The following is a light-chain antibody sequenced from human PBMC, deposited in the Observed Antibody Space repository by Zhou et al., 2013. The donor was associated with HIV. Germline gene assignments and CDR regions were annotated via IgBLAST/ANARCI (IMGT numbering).Light chain of an antibody. V-gene: IGKV1-39*01. CDR1: QNINSY. CDR2: GAS. CDR3: QQSSSMPRT. Sequence: DIEMTQSPPSLSASLGDNITITCRASQNINSYLNWYQQVPGRAPKILISGASTLQADVPSRFSASGFGANFTLTIISLQREDFATYFCQQSSSMPRTFGLGTTVEMK. J-gene: IGKJ1*01.